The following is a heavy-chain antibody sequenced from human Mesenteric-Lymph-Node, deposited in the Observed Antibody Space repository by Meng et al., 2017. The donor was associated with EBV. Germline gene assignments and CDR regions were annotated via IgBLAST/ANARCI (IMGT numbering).Heavy chain of an antibody. Sequence: QLRRSGPGLVTPSQTFSLTCAISGDSVSSNSAAWNWNRQSPSRGLEWLGSTYYRSEWYNDYAVSVKSRLTINPATSKNQFSLQMNSVTPEDTAVYYCARETSCYDCWGQGTLVTVSS. CDR3: ARETSCYDC. CDR1: GDSVSSNSAA. D-gene: IGHD2-2*01. J-gene: IGHJ4*02. CDR2: TYYRSEWYN. V-gene: IGHV6-1*02.